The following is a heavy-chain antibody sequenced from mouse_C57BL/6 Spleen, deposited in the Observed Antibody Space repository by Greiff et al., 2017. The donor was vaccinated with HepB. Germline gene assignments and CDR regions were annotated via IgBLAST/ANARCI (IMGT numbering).Heavy chain of an antibody. D-gene: IGHD2-3*01. J-gene: IGHJ2*01. CDR2: INPGSGGT. V-gene: IGHV1-54*01. CDR3: ARGRGYDHYFDY. CDR1: GYAFTNYL. Sequence: VQLQQSGAELVRPGTSVKVSCKASGYAFTNYLIEWVKQRPGQGLEWIGVINPGSGGTNYNEKFKGKATLTADKSSSTAYMQLSSLTSEDSALYFCARGRGYDHYFDYWGQGTTLTVSS.